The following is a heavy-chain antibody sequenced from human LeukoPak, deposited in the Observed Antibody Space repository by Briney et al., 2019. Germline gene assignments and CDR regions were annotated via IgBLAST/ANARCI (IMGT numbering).Heavy chain of an antibody. CDR2: IRSKTYGGTT. D-gene: IGHD1-26*01. CDR3: TKVEWELPRN. V-gene: IGHV3-49*04. Sequence: GGSLRLSCRTAGFIFGDYAMSWVRQAPGKGLEWVGFIRSKTYGGTTEYDASVKDRFTTSRDDSKSIAYLQMNSLKTEDTGVYYCTKVEWELPRNWGQGTLVTVST. CDR1: GFIFGDYA. J-gene: IGHJ4*02.